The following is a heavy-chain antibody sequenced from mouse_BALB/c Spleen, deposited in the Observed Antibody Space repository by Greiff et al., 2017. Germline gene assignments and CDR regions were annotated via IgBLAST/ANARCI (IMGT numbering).Heavy chain of an antibody. CDR3: AGGNYVMDY. CDR1: GYTFTSYW. D-gene: IGHD2-1*01. CDR2: IDPSDSET. V-gene: IGHV1-69*02. Sequence: VQLQQPGAELVKPGAPVKLSCKASGYTFTSYWMNWVKQRPGRGLEWIGRIDPSDSETHYNQKFKDKATLTVDKSSSTAYIQLSSLTSEDSAVYYCAGGNYVMDYWGQGTSVTVSS. J-gene: IGHJ4*01.